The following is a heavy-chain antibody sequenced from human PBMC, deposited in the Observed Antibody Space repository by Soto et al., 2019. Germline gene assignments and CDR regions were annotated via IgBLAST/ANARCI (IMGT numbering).Heavy chain of an antibody. J-gene: IGHJ6*02. Sequence: ASVKVSCKASGYTFTSYGISWVRQAPGQGLEWMGWISAYNGNTNYAQKLQGRVTMTTDTSTSTAYMELRSLRSDDTAVYYCARDILQDLYYSGSGASEYGMDVWGQGTTVTVSS. CDR2: ISAYNGNT. CDR3: ARDILQDLYYSGSGASEYGMDV. V-gene: IGHV1-18*04. D-gene: IGHD3-10*01. CDR1: GYTFTSYG.